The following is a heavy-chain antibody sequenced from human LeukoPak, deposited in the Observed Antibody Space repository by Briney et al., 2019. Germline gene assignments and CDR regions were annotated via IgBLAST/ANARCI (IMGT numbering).Heavy chain of an antibody. Sequence: SETLSLTCTVSGDSISSCCWSWIRQSAGEGLEWIGRIYTDDIIYNPSLKSRVTISVDRSMNQLSLWLSSVTAADTAVYYCARGFDGSGTFYFDFWGQGTLVTVSS. J-gene: IGHJ4*02. V-gene: IGHV4-4*07. CDR1: GDSISSCC. CDR3: ARGFDGSGTFYFDF. CDR2: IYTDDI. D-gene: IGHD3-22*01.